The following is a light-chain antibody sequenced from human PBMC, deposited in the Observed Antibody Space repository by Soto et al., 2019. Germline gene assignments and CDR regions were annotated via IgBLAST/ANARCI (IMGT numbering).Light chain of an antibody. CDR2: GNS. Sequence: QPVLTQPPSVSGAPGQRVTISCTGSSSNIGAGYDVHWYQQLPGTAPKLLIYGNSNRPSGVPDRFSGSKSGTSASLAITGLQAADEADYYCQSYDSSLSHWVFGGGTKVTVL. CDR3: QSYDSSLSHWV. J-gene: IGLJ3*02. CDR1: SSNIGAGYD. V-gene: IGLV1-40*01.